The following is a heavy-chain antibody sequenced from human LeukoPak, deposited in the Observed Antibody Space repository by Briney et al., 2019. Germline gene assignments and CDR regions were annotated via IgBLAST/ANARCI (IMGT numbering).Heavy chain of an antibody. CDR2: VYYSGAT. CDR3: AREIPGAGHFDY. CDR1: GGSISGSY. J-gene: IGHJ4*02. D-gene: IGHD6-13*01. Sequence: SETLSLTCSVSGGSISGSYWFWIRQPPGKGLEWIGYVYYSGATNYNPSLRSRVTLSVDTSKNQFSLKLNSVTAADTAIYYCAREIPGAGHFDYWGQGALATVSS. V-gene: IGHV4-59*12.